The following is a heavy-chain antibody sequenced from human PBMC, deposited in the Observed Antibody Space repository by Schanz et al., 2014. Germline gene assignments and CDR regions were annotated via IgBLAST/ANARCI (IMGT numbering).Heavy chain of an antibody. J-gene: IGHJ6*02. V-gene: IGHV3-66*04. D-gene: IGHD3-10*01. Sequence: EGQLAESGGGLVQPGGSLRLSCAVSGFTVSSNHMSWVRQAPGKGLEWVSVIYSGIGAYYADSVKDRFTVSRDSGQNSLYLQMNSLRAGDTAVYYCARLPVGYGSGIWDVWGQGTSVTVSS. CDR3: ARLPVGYGSGIWDV. CDR1: GFTVSSNH. CDR2: IYSGIGA.